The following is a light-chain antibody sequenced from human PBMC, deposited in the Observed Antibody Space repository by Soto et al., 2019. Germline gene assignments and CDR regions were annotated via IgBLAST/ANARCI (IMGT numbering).Light chain of an antibody. CDR1: QSLLHSNGYNY. J-gene: IGKJ1*01. V-gene: IGKV2-28*01. Sequence: DIVMTQSPLSLPVTPGEPASISCRSSQSLLHSNGYNYLDWYLQKPGQSLQLLIYLGSNRASGVPDRFSGSGSGTDSTLKISRVEAEDVGVYYCMQALQTPWTFGQGTKVDIK. CDR2: LGS. CDR3: MQALQTPWT.